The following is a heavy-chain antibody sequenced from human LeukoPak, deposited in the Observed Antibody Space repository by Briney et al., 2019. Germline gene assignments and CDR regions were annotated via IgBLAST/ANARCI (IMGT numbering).Heavy chain of an antibody. Sequence: SETLSLTCTVSGGSISSYYWSWIRQPPGKGLEWIGSIYYSGSTYYNPSLKSRVTISVDTSKNQFSLKLSSVTAADTAVYYCARHEYDSSGYPYYYMDVWGKGTTVTISS. CDR3: ARHEYDSSGYPYYYMDV. J-gene: IGHJ6*03. D-gene: IGHD3-22*01. CDR2: IYYSGST. V-gene: IGHV4-39*01. CDR1: GGSISSYY.